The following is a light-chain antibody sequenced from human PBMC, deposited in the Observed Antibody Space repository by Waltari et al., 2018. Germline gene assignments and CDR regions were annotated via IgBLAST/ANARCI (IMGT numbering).Light chain of an antibody. V-gene: IGLV2-14*01. CDR1: DSDVGAYDF. CDR2: EVS. J-gene: IGLJ1*01. Sequence: QSALTQPASVSGSPGQSITISCSGTDSDVGAYDFVSWYQQHPGKAPHLIIYEVSNRPSGIFNRFSASKSGNTAPRTISGLQAEDEADYYCSSYTTSSAPGVFGTGTRVTVL. CDR3: SSYTTSSAPGV.